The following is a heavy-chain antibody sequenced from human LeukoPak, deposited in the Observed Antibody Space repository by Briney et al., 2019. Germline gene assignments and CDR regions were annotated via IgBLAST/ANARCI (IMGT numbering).Heavy chain of an antibody. CDR3: ARDHYSSSWIDY. CDR1: GDSISDYY. Sequence: PSETLSLTCTVSGDSISDYYWSWIRQPPGKGLEWIGEINHSGSTNYNPSLKSRVTISVDTSKNQFSLKLSSVTAADTAVYYCARDHYSSSWIDYWGQGTLVTVSS. CDR2: INHSGST. D-gene: IGHD6-13*01. V-gene: IGHV4-34*01. J-gene: IGHJ4*02.